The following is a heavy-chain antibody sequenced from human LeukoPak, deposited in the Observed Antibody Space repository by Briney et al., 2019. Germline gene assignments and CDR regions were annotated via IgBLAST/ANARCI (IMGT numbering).Heavy chain of an antibody. V-gene: IGHV3-21*01. CDR3: AKGGRYSYGYGLLGY. Sequence: GGSLRLSCVASGFTFRTYVMNWVHQAPGKGVDWVSSITGSSSEIYYADSVNGRFTMSRDNAKNSLSLQMSSLRAEDTAVYYCAKGGRYSYGYGLLGYWGQGTLVTVSS. J-gene: IGHJ4*02. CDR2: ITGSSSEI. D-gene: IGHD5-18*01. CDR1: GFTFRTYV.